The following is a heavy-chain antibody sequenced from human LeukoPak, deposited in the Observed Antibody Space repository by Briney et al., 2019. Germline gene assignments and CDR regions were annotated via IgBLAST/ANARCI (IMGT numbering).Heavy chain of an antibody. Sequence: KPSETLSLTCAVYGGSFSGYYWSWIRQPLGKGLEWIGYIYYRGSTYYNPSLKSRVTISVDTSKNQFSLKLSSVTAADTAVYYCARLVGSSWYHEVLLGRDYWGQGTLVTVSS. CDR3: ARLVGSSWYHEVLLGRDY. CDR1: GGSFSGYY. V-gene: IGHV4-34*01. D-gene: IGHD6-13*01. CDR2: IYYRGST. J-gene: IGHJ4*02.